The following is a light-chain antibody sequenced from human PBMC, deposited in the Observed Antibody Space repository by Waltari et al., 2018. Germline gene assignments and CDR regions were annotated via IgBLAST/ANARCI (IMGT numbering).Light chain of an antibody. J-gene: IGKJ2*01. Sequence: EIVMTQYPAPLSVSPGERATLSCRASQSVSSNLPWYQQKAGQAPRLLIYGASTRATGSPARFSGSGSWTEFTLTISSLQSEDFAVYYCQQYNNWPPGYTFGQGTKLEI. CDR1: QSVSSN. V-gene: IGKV3-15*01. CDR2: GAS. CDR3: QQYNNWPPGYT.